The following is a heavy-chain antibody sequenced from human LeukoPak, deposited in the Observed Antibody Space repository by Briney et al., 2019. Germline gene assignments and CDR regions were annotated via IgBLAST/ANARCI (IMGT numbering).Heavy chain of an antibody. V-gene: IGHV3-30*02. D-gene: IGHD1-26*01. CDR3: AKSHLPNAYSGTYYCDY. CDR1: GFTFSYYG. Sequence: PGGSLRLSCAASGFTFSYYGMHWVRQAPGKGLEWVAFIRYDESKKFYGDSVKGRFTTSRDNSENTLYLQMNSLRTEDTAVYYCAKSHLPNAYSGTYYCDYWGQGTLVTVSS. J-gene: IGHJ4*02. CDR2: IRYDESKK.